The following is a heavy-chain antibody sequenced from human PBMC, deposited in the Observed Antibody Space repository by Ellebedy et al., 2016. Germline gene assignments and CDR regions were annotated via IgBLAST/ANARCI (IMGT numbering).Heavy chain of an antibody. CDR3: ARETSDSWYRFNYYYMDV. CDR1: GFSFSKYG. V-gene: IGHV3-30*03. Sequence: GGSLRLSXAASGFSFSKYGIHWVRQAPGKGLEWVGIISSDGSHINYADSVRGRFTISRDNSKNTLHLQINSLRPEDTAIYYCARETSDSWYRFNYYYMDVWGKGTTVTVSS. J-gene: IGHJ6*03. D-gene: IGHD6-13*01. CDR2: ISSDGSHI.